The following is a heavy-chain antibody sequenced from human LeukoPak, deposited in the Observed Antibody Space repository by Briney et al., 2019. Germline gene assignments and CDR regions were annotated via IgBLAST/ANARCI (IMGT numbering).Heavy chain of an antibody. CDR1: GGSISIYY. CDR2: IYYSGST. D-gene: IGHD5-24*01. V-gene: IGHV4-59*01. Sequence: SETLSLTCTVPGGSISIYYWSWIRQPPGKALEWIGYIYYSGSTNYNPSLKSRVTISVDTSKNQFSLNLSSVTAADTAVYYCARTRDGYNLDAFDIWGQGQWSPSLQ. CDR3: ARTRDGYNLDAFDI. J-gene: IGHJ3*02.